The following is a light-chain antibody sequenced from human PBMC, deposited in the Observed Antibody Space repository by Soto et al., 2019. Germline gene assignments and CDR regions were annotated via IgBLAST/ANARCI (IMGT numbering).Light chain of an antibody. J-gene: IGLJ1*01. CDR2: DVS. V-gene: IGLV2-14*01. CDR1: SSDVGGYNY. Sequence: QSVLTQPASVSGSPGQWITISCTGTSSDVGGYNYVSWYQQHPGKAPKLLIHDVSHRPSGVSSRFSGSKSGNTASLTISGLQAEDESDYYCSPYTSSSFYVFATGPK. CDR3: SPYTSSSFYV.